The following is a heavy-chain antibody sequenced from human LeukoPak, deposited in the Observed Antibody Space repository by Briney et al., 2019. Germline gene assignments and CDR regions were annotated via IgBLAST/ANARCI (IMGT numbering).Heavy chain of an antibody. Sequence: GGSLRLSCTASGLTFSTSGFNWGPQAPGKGLEWVASIGPTGSDRYHADSIKGRFTISRDNANNFLYLQMNSLRAEDTAVYYCATETNGRHYDYWGQGTLLTVSS. J-gene: IGHJ4*02. D-gene: IGHD1-14*01. V-gene: IGHV3-21*06. CDR3: ATETNGRHYDY. CDR1: GLTFSTSG. CDR2: IGPTGSDR.